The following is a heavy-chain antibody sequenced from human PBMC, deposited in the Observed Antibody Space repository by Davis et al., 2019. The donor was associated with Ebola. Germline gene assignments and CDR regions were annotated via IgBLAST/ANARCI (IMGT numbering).Heavy chain of an antibody. D-gene: IGHD3-3*01. V-gene: IGHV2-70*17. CDR1: GFSLSTSGMC. Sequence: SGPTLVKPTETLTLTCTFSGFSLSTSGMCVSWIRQPPGKALEWLVRIDWDDDIFYSTSLKTRLSISKDTSRNQVVLTMTNMDPADTATYYCARMRKGNSSWRGLYYFDYWGQGTLVTVSS. CDR2: IDWDDDI. CDR3: ARMRKGNSSWRGLYYFDY. J-gene: IGHJ4*02.